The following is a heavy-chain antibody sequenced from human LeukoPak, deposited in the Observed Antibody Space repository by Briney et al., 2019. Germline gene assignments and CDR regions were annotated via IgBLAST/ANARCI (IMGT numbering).Heavy chain of an antibody. CDR3: ARFVVVTAGDY. CDR1: GFTLCNYW. J-gene: IGHJ4*01. CDR2: LHSNGAFT. Sequence: GGSVRLSCSASGFTLCNYWMHWARQAPGKGLVWVARLHSNGAFTTYADSVKGRFTISRDTAKNTLYLQMNSLRVEDTAVYYCARFVVVTAGDYWGQGTLVTVSS. D-gene: IGHD2-21*02. V-gene: IGHV3-74*01.